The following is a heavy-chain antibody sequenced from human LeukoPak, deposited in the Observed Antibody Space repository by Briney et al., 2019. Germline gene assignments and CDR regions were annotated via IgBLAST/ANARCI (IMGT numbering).Heavy chain of an antibody. D-gene: IGHD3-16*02. V-gene: IGHV3-23*01. CDR2: LSKSGGTT. Sequence: PGGSLRLSCAASGFIFSNYAMAWVRQAPGKGLEWVSGLSKSGGTTYYADSVKDRFTISRDNSKSTLFLQMNSLRAEDTAVYYCAKLEGHHYRFMDYWDQGALVTVSS. CDR3: AKLEGHHYRFMDY. CDR1: GFIFSNYA. J-gene: IGHJ4*02.